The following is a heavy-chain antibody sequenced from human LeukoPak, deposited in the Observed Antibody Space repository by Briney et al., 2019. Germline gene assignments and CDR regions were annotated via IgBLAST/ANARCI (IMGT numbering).Heavy chain of an antibody. D-gene: IGHD2-2*01. J-gene: IGHJ4*02. CDR1: GFTFSSYA. CDR2: ISGSGGST. CDR3: AREGGRSSTSCYVY. Sequence: PGGSLRLSCAASGFTFSSYAMSWVRQAPGKGLEWVSAISGSGGSTYYADSVKGRFTISRDNSKNTLYLQMNSLRAEDTAVYYCAREGGRSSTSCYVYWGQGTLVTVSS. V-gene: IGHV3-23*01.